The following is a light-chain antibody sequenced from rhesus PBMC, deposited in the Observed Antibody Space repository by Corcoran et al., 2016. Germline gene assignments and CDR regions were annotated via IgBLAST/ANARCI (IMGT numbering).Light chain of an antibody. CDR1: QSLLYNSNNKNF. V-gene: IGKV4-1*01. J-gene: IGKJ1*01. Sequence: DIVMTQSPDSLAVSLGERVTINCKSSQSLLYNSNNKNFFAWYQQKPGQAPKLLIYWASTRESGVPNRFSGGRSGTYFTLTIRGLQAEDVAVYYCQQYYSTPWTFGQGTKVEIK. CDR2: WAS. CDR3: QQYYSTPWT.